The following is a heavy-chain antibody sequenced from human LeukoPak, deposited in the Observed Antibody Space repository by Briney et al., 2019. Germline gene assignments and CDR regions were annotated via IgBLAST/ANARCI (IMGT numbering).Heavy chain of an antibody. J-gene: IGHJ6*02. CDR3: AKDTYQLAPYGMDV. Sequence: GGSLRLSCAASGFTFSSYSMNWVRQAPGKGLEWVSSISSSSSYIYYADSVKGRFTISRDNSKNTLYLQMNSLRAEDTAVYYCAKDTYQLAPYGMDVWGQGTTVTVSS. V-gene: IGHV3-21*04. D-gene: IGHD2-2*01. CDR1: GFTFSSYS. CDR2: ISSSSSYI.